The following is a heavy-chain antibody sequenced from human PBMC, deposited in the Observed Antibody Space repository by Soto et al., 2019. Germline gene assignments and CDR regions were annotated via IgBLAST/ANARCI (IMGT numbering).Heavy chain of an antibody. CDR2: IKQDGSEK. D-gene: IGHD6-13*01. CDR3: ARNRQQLVFPFDY. J-gene: IGHJ4*02. V-gene: IGHV3-7*05. Sequence: EVQLVESGGGLVQPGGSLRLSCAASGFTFSSYWMSWVRQAPGKGLEWVANIKQDGSEKYYVDSVKGRFTISRDNAKNSRYLQMNSLRAEDTAVYYCARNRQQLVFPFDYWGQGTLVTVSS. CDR1: GFTFSSYW.